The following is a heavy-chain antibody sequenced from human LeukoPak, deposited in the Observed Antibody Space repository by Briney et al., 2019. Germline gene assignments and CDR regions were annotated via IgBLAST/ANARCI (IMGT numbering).Heavy chain of an antibody. V-gene: IGHV1-69*13. CDR3: ARASELLWFGDYYYGMDV. J-gene: IGHJ6*02. Sequence: SVKVSCKASGGTFSSYAISWVRQAPGQGLEWMGGIIPIFGTANYAQKFQGRVTITADESTSTAYMELSSLRSEDTAVYYCARASELLWFGDYYYGMDVWGQGTTVTVSS. CDR2: IIPIFGTA. D-gene: IGHD3-10*01. CDR1: GGTFSSYA.